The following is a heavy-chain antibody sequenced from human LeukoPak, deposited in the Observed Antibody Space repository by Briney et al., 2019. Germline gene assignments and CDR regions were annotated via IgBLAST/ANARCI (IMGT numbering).Heavy chain of an antibody. CDR1: GYTLTELS. CDR3: ATYPITYYYGSGSPYYFDY. Sequence: ASVKVSCKVSGYTLTELSMHWVRQAPGKGLEWMGGFDPEDGETIYAQKVQGRVTMTEDTSTDTAYMELSSLRSEDTAVYYCATYPITYYYGSGSPYYFDYWGQGTLVTVSS. CDR2: FDPEDGET. V-gene: IGHV1-24*01. J-gene: IGHJ4*02. D-gene: IGHD3-10*01.